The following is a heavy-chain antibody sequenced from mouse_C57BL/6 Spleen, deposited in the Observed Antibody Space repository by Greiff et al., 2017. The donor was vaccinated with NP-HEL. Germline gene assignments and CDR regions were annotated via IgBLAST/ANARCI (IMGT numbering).Heavy chain of an antibody. CDR3: ARVYYGNPGGYFDY. D-gene: IGHD2-1*01. V-gene: IGHV1-85*01. CDR1: GYTFTSYD. Sequence: QVQLQQSGPELVKPGASVKLSCKASGYTFTSYDINWVKQRPGQGLEWIGWIYPRDGSTKYNEKFKGKATLTVDTSSSTAYMELHSLTSEDSAVYFCARVYYGNPGGYFDYWGQGTTLTVSS. J-gene: IGHJ2*01. CDR2: IYPRDGST.